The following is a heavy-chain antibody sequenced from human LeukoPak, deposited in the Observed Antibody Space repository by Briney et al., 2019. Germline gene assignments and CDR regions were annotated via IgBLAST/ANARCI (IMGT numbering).Heavy chain of an antibody. D-gene: IGHD5-12*01. CDR1: GYTFTSYS. J-gene: IGHJ4*02. V-gene: IGHV1-18*01. CDR3: ARDTVVATITSNY. CDR2: ISAYNGNT. Sequence: VASVKVSCKASGYTFTSYSISWVRQAPGQGLEWMGWISAYNGNTNYAQKLQGRVTMTTDTSTSTAYMELMSLRSDDTAVYYCARDTVVATITSNYWGQGTLVTVSS.